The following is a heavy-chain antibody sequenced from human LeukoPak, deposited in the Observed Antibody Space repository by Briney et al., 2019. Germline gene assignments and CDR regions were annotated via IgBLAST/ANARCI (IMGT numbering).Heavy chain of an antibody. CDR2: INHSGST. CDR1: GGSFSGFC. V-gene: IGHV4-34*01. CDR3: ACPNDYGDYAGFDY. D-gene: IGHD4-17*01. J-gene: IGHJ4*02. Sequence: PSETLSLTCAVYGGSFSGFCWSWIRQPPGKGLEWIGEINHSGSTNYNPSLKSRVTISVDTSKNQFSLKLSSVTAADTAVYYCACPNDYGDYAGFDYWGQGTLVTVSS.